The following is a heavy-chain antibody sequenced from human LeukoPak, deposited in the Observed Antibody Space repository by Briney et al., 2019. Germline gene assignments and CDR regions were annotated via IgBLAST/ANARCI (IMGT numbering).Heavy chain of an antibody. CDR2: IYPGDSDT. Sequence: GESLKISCKGSGYSFTSYWIGWVRQMPGKGLEWMGIIYPGDSDTRYSPSFQGQVTISADKSISTAYLQWSSLKASDTAMYYCARYLGNSGYDSHFDYWGQGTLVTVSS. CDR3: ARYLGNSGYDSHFDY. CDR1: GYSFTSYW. J-gene: IGHJ4*02. D-gene: IGHD5-12*01. V-gene: IGHV5-51*01.